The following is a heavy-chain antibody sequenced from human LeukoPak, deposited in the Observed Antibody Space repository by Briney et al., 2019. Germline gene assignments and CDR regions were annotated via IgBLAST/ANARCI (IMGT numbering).Heavy chain of an antibody. D-gene: IGHD6-13*01. CDR1: GYTFTSYG. V-gene: IGHV1-46*01. Sequence: GASVKVSCKASGYTFTSYGISWVRQAPGQGLEWMGIINPSGGSTSYAQKFQGRVTMTRDTSTSTVYMELSSLRSEDTAVYYCARGGEAAADVMDWFDPWGQGTLVTVSS. CDR3: ARGGEAAADVMDWFDP. J-gene: IGHJ5*02. CDR2: INPSGGST.